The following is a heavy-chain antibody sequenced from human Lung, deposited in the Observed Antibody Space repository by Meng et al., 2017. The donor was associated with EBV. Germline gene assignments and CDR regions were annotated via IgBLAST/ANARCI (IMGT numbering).Heavy chain of an antibody. J-gene: IGHJ4*02. Sequence: QVVKSGSELEKRGDSVKVTCKASGDTFTSYAMNWVRQGPGQGLEWMGRISAYNGETRYAQKFQGRVTLSTDSSTDTAYMELRSLRSDETAIYYCARERWYYGSGNYHPFDYWGQGTLVTVSS. CDR1: GDTFTSYA. CDR2: ISAYNGET. V-gene: IGHV1-18*01. CDR3: ARERWYYGSGNYHPFDY. D-gene: IGHD3-10*01.